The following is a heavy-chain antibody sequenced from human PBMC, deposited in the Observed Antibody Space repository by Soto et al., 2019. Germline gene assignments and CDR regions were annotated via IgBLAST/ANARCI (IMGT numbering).Heavy chain of an antibody. J-gene: IGHJ6*03. Sequence: PSETLSLTCTVSGGSISSYYWSWIRQPPGKGLEWIGYIYYSGSTNYNPSLKSRVTISVDTSKNHLSLKLSSVTAADTAVYYCARRSDILVVPAAMRYYYYYYMDVWGKGTTVTVSS. D-gene: IGHD2-2*01. CDR3: ARRSDILVVPAAMRYYYYYYMDV. CDR1: GGSISSYY. CDR2: IYYSGST. V-gene: IGHV4-59*08.